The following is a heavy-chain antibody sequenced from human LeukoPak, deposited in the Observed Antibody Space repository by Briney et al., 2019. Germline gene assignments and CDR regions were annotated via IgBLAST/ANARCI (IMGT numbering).Heavy chain of an antibody. J-gene: IGHJ4*02. CDR3: ARGAWATRLGS. V-gene: IGHV4-34*01. CDR2: IYESGSI. D-gene: IGHD2-15*01. Sequence: SETLSLTCAVYGESLNSYYWSWIRQPPGKGLEWIGEIYESGSIEYNPSLKSRVTISMVPSKQQFSLSLTSVTAADTAVYYCARGAWATRLGSWGLGTPVIVSS. CDR1: GESLNSYY.